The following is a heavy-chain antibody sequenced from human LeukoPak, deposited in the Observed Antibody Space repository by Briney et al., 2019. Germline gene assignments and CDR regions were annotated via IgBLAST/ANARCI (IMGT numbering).Heavy chain of an antibody. Sequence: SQTLSLTCAISGDSVSSNSAAWNWIRQSPSRGLEWLGRTYYRSKWYNDHAVSVKSRITINPDTSKNQFSLQLNSVTPEDTAVYYCARGGVFRQWLYLDYWGQGTLVTVSS. D-gene: IGHD6-19*01. CDR1: GDSVSSNSAA. J-gene: IGHJ4*02. V-gene: IGHV6-1*01. CDR3: ARGGVFRQWLYLDY. CDR2: TYYRSKWYN.